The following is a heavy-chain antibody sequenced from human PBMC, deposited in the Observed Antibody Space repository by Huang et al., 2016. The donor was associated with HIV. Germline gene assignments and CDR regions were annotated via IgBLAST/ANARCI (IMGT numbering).Heavy chain of an antibody. J-gene: IGHJ4*02. CDR2: ISYDGSNQ. V-gene: IGHV3-30*04. CDR1: GFTFSSYA. D-gene: IGHD3-10*01. Sequence: QERLVESGGGVVQPGRSLRLSCAASGFTFSSYAMHWVRQDPGKVLEWVAVISYDGSNQHYVDSVKGRFTISRDNSKKMLYLQMNSLRMGDTAVYYCARGSAGVLWFGEMWGQGTLVTVSS. CDR3: ARGSAGVLWFGEM.